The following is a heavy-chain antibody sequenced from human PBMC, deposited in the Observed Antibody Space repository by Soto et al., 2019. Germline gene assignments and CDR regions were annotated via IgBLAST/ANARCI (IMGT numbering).Heavy chain of an antibody. D-gene: IGHD3-3*01. Sequence: QLQLQESGPGLVKPSETLSLTCSVSGGSISSSNYYWGWIRQPPGKGLEWIGSIYYSGSADYNPSLESRVTISVDTSKNHFFMNLRSLTAADTGVYYCARQLQSGTWRHHFDTWGQGILVTVSS. J-gene: IGHJ4*02. V-gene: IGHV4-39*01. CDR2: IYYSGSA. CDR3: ARQLQSGTWRHHFDT. CDR1: GGSISSSNYY.